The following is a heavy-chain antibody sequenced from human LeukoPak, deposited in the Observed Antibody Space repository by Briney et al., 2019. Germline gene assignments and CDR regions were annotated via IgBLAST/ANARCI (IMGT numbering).Heavy chain of an antibody. CDR2: IYSGGST. Sequence: GGSLRLSCAASGFTFSSYAMHWVRQAPGKGLEWVSVIYSGGSTYYADSVKGRFTISRDNSKNTLYLQMNSLRAEDTAVYYCARNSGSQTYYYYMDVWGKGTTVTISS. D-gene: IGHD1-26*01. J-gene: IGHJ6*03. CDR3: ARNSGSQTYYYYMDV. CDR1: GFTFSSYA. V-gene: IGHV3-53*01.